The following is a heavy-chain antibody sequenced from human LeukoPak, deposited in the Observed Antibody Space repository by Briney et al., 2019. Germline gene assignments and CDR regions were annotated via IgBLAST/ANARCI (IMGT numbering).Heavy chain of an antibody. CDR1: GGSFSVYY. V-gene: IGHV4-34*01. CDR2: INHSGTP. J-gene: IGHJ5*02. Sequence: AETLSLTCAVYGGSFSVYYWSSIRQPPGKGLESLREINHSGTPNYNPSLKSRVTISVDTSKNQFSLKLTPVTAADTAVYYCARDRSNWNYRSNWFDPWGQGTLVTVSS. D-gene: IGHD1-7*01. CDR3: ARDRSNWNYRSNWFDP.